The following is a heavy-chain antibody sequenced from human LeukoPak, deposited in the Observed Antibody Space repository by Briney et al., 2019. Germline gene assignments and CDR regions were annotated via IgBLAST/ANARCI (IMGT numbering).Heavy chain of an antibody. J-gene: IGHJ4*02. D-gene: IGHD2-2*01. Sequence: GGSLRLSCAASEFTFSSYAMSWVRQAPGKGLEWVSAISGSGGSTYYADSVKGRFTISRDNSKNTLYLQMNSLRAEDTAVYYCAKDIVVVPAAIRFDYWGQGTLVTVSS. CDR3: AKDIVVVPAAIRFDY. CDR1: EFTFSSYA. V-gene: IGHV3-23*01. CDR2: ISGSGGST.